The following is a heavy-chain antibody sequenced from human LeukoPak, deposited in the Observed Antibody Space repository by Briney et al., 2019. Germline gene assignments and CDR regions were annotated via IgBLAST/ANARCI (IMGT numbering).Heavy chain of an antibody. CDR1: GYTFTSYG. CDR2: ISAYNGNT. V-gene: IGHV1-18*01. CDR3: ATAMVPAAIFYYYYGMDV. D-gene: IGHD2-2*01. J-gene: IGHJ6*02. Sequence: ASVKVSCKASGYTFTSYGISWVRQAPGQGLEWMGWISAYNGNTNYAQKLQGRVTMTTDTSTSTAYMELRSLRSDDTAVYYCATAMVPAAIFYYYYGMDVWGQGTTVTVSS.